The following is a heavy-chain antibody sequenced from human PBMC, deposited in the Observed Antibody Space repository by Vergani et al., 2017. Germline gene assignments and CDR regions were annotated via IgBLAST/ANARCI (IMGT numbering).Heavy chain of an antibody. CDR3: SRKGSSSWYGDWFDP. Sequence: QVQLQESGPGLVKPSETLSLTCTVSGGSISSYYWSWIRQPPGKGLEWIGYIYYSGSTNYNPSLKSRVTISVDTSKNQFSLKLSFVTAADTAVYYCSRKGSSSWYGDWFDPWGQGTLVTVSS. J-gene: IGHJ5*02. CDR2: IYYSGST. D-gene: IGHD6-13*01. CDR1: GGSISSYY. V-gene: IGHV4-59*01.